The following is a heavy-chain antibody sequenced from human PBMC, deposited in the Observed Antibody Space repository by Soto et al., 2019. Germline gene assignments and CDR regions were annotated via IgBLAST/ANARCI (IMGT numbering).Heavy chain of an antibody. CDR3: ARVPDY. CDR1: GGSIISGGYS. Sequence: SETLSLTCAVSGGSIISGGYSWSWIRQPPGKGLEWIGYVYHSGSTYYNPSLKSRVTISVDRSKNQFSLKLSSVTAADTAGYYCARVPDYWGQGTLVTVSS. V-gene: IGHV4-30-2*01. J-gene: IGHJ4*02. CDR2: VYHSGST.